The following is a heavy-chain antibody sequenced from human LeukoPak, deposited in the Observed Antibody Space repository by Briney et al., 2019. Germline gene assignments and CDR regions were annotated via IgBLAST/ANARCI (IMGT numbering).Heavy chain of an antibody. CDR3: ARDPMGGDTAMVTGLDY. CDR1: GFTFSSYG. J-gene: IGHJ4*02. CDR2: IRYDGSNK. V-gene: IGHV3-30*02. Sequence: GSLRLSCAASGFTFSSYGMHWVRQAPGKGLEWVAFIRYDGSNKYYADSVKGRFTISRDNSKNTLYLQMNSLRAEDTAVYYCARDPMGGDTAMVTGLDYWGQGTLVTVSS. D-gene: IGHD5-18*01.